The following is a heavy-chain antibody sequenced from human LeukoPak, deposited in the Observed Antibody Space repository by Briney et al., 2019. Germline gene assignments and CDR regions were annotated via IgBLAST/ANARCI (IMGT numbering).Heavy chain of an antibody. V-gene: IGHV4-59*01. Sequence: PSETLSLTCTVSGGSISSYYWSWIRQPPGKGLEWIGYIYYSGSTNYNPSLKSRVTISVDTSKNQFSLKLSSVTAADTAVYYRERSWGPFDYWGQGTLVTVSS. D-gene: IGHD7-27*01. CDR3: ERSWGPFDY. J-gene: IGHJ4*02. CDR1: GGSISSYY. CDR2: IYYSGST.